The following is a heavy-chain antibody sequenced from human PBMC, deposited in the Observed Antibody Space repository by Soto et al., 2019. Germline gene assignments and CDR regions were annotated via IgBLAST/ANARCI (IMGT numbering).Heavy chain of an antibody. D-gene: IGHD5-18*01. CDR2: IKEDGSQK. J-gene: IGHJ4*02. V-gene: IGHV3-7*01. Sequence: LRLSCAASGFTFSTSWMDWVRQAPGKGLEWVAAIKEDGSQKDYVDSVKGRFTISRDNAENSLYLQMNSLRAEDTAVYYCARDRGYSSFDYWGPGTLVTVSS. CDR3: ARDRGYSSFDY. CDR1: GFTFSTSW.